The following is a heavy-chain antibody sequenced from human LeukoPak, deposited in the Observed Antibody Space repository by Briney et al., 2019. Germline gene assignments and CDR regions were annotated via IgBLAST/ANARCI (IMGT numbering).Heavy chain of an antibody. D-gene: IGHD2-15*01. CDR3: ARGGSCSGGSCENWFDP. V-gene: IGHV1-2*04. CDR1: GYTFTSCG. CDR2: INPNSGGT. J-gene: IGHJ5*02. Sequence: ASVKVSCKASGYTFTSCGISWVRQAPGQGLEWMGWINPNSGGTNYAQKFQGWVTMTRDTSISTAYMELSRLRSDDTAVYYCARGGSCSGGSCENWFDPWGQRTLVTVSP.